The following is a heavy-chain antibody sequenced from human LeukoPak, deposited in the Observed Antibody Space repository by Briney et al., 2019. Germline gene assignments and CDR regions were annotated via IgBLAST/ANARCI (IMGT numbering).Heavy chain of an antibody. CDR2: FDPEDGET. Sequence: GASVEVSCKVSGDTLTALSLHWVPQAPGKGLEWMGGFDPEDGETIYAQKFQGRVTMTEDTSTDTAYMELSSLRAEDTAVYYCATVGHYDRSGFYYYMDVGGKGTTVTVSS. V-gene: IGHV1-24*01. CDR1: GDTLTALS. D-gene: IGHD3-22*01. J-gene: IGHJ6*03. CDR3: ATVGHYDRSGFYYYMDV.